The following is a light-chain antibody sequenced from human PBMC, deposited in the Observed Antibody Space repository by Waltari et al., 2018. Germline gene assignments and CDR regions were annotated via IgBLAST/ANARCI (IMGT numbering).Light chain of an antibody. Sequence: QSVLTQPPSSSGTPGQRVTLSCSGSNSKFGYNTVTWYQHFPGTAPQRLIYTNDQRPSGVPDRFSGSKSGTSASLAISGLQADDEAHYYCAAWDDNLNARVFGGGTMLTVL. CDR2: TND. CDR3: AAWDDNLNARV. J-gene: IGLJ3*02. CDR1: NSKFGYNT. V-gene: IGLV1-44*01.